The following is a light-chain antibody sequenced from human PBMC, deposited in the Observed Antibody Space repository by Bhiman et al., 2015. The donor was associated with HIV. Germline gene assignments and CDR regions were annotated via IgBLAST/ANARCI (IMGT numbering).Light chain of an antibody. V-gene: IGLV2-8*01. J-gene: IGLJ1*01. CDR1: SSDVGAYNF. CDR3: SSYAGGAYV. Sequence: QSALTQPASVSGSPGPSITISCTGTSSDVGAYNFVSWYQHHPGRAPKLMIYAVNERPSGVPDRFSGSKSGNTASLTVSGLQADDEADYYCSSYAGGAYVFGSGTSLTVL. CDR2: AVN.